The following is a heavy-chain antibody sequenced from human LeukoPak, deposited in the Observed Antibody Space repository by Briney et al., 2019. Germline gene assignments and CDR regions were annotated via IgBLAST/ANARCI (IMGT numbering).Heavy chain of an antibody. CDR3: AREEYSGYDCYDY. Sequence: PGGSLRLSCAASGFTFSSYWMHWVRQAPGKGLVWVSRINSDGSSTSYADSVKGRFTISRDNAKNTLYLQMNSLRAEDTAVYYCAREEYSGYDCYDYWGQGTLVTVSS. CDR2: INSDGSST. D-gene: IGHD5-12*01. J-gene: IGHJ4*02. CDR1: GFTFSSYW. V-gene: IGHV3-74*01.